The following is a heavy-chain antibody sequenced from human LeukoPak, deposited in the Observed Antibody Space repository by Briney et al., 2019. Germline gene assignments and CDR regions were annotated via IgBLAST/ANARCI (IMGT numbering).Heavy chain of an antibody. CDR2: IYTSGST. D-gene: IGHD3-22*01. Sequence: SEPLSLTCTVSGGSISSYYWSWIRQPAGKGLEWIGRIYTSGSTNYNPSLKSRVTISVDKSKNQFSLKLSSVTAADTAVYYCARDIYYDSSEDAFDIWGQGTMVTVSS. CDR1: GGSISSYY. CDR3: ARDIYYDSSEDAFDI. V-gene: IGHV4-4*07. J-gene: IGHJ3*02.